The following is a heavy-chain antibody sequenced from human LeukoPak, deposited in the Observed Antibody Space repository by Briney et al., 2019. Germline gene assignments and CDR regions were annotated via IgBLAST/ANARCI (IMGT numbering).Heavy chain of an antibody. V-gene: IGHV4-59*08. J-gene: IGHJ4*02. Sequence: SETLSLTCTVSGGSINNYYWSWIRQPPGKGLEWIGYVFYSGSTSYNPSLKGRVTISVDTSKNQFSLKLNSVTAADTAVYYCARHYYTDPFDYWGPGTLVTVSS. CDR2: VFYSGST. CDR1: GGSINNYY. CDR3: ARHYYTDPFDY. D-gene: IGHD3-22*01.